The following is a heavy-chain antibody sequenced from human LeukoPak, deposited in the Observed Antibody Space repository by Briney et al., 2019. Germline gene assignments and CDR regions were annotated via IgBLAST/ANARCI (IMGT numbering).Heavy chain of an antibody. CDR2: IYTSGST. Sequence: KTSQTLSLTCTVSGGSISSGSYYWSWIRQPAGKGLEWIGRIYTSGSTNYNPSLKSRVTISVDTSKNQFSLKLTSVTAADTAVYYCAREANYYGSGSYFEGTFDYWGQGSLVTVSS. J-gene: IGHJ4*02. D-gene: IGHD3-10*01. CDR3: AREANYYGSGSYFEGTFDY. CDR1: GGSISSGSYY. V-gene: IGHV4-61*02.